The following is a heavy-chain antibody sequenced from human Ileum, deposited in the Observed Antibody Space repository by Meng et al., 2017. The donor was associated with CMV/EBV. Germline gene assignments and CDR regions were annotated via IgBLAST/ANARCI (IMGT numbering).Heavy chain of an antibody. V-gene: IGHV3-74*01. Sequence: GGSLRLSCAASGFTFSSDVMHWVRQAPGKGLVWVARISHDGTITSYVDSVKGRFTISRDNSKSTLYLQMNRLIGEDTAVYYCVQDTGRGDFWGQGTLVTVSS. D-gene: IGHD2-8*02. J-gene: IGHJ4*02. CDR3: VQDTGRGDF. CDR1: GFTFSSDV. CDR2: ISHDGTIT.